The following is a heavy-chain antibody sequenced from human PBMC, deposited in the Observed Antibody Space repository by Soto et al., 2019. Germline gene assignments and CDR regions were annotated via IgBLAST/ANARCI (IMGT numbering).Heavy chain of an antibody. D-gene: IGHD3-10*01. Sequence: HPXGSLRLAGTASGFTFSGSAMHGVRQASGKGLEWVGLIRSKANSYATAYAASVKGRFTISRDDSKNTAYLQMNSLKTEDTAVYYCTRLPHSGWGQGTLVTVSS. CDR1: GFTFSGSA. CDR3: TRLPHSG. J-gene: IGHJ4*02. V-gene: IGHV3-73*01. CDR2: IRSKANSYAT.